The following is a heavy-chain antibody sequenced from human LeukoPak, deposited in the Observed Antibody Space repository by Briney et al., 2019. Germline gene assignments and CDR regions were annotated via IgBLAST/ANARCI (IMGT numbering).Heavy chain of an antibody. CDR3: ANHLACGSTSCPSFDY. CDR1: GFTFSDYS. J-gene: IGHJ4*02. Sequence: PGGSLRLSCAASGFTFSDYSMNWVRQAPGKGLEWVSSISDDSNYTYYADSVKGRFTISRDNAKNSLYLQMNSLRAEDTAVYYCANHLACGSTSCPSFDYWGQGTLVTVSS. V-gene: IGHV3-21*01. CDR2: ISDDSNYT. D-gene: IGHD2-2*01.